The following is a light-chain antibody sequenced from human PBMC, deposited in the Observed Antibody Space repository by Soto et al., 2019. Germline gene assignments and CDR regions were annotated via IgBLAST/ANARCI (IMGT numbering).Light chain of an antibody. CDR3: QQYQTYSQ. J-gene: IGKJ1*01. CDR1: QSINTW. Sequence: DIQMTQSPSTLSASVGDRVTITCRASQSINTWLAWYQLKPGRAPKLLIYKASTLESGVPSRFSGSGSGTEFTLTISSLQPDDFAIYCQQYQTYSQFGQGTKVEIK. V-gene: IGKV1-5*03. CDR2: KAS.